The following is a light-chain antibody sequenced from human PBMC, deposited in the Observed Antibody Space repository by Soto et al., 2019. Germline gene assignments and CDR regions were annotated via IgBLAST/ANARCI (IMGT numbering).Light chain of an antibody. CDR3: QHYVTWPLT. CDR2: DTS. CDR1: QSVSSN. V-gene: IGKV3-15*01. Sequence: IEMTQSPAPLPFSSGERNALSCPASQSVSSNYLAWYQQKPGQTPRLLIYDTSIRATGVPARFSGSRSGAEFTLTISSLQSEDFAVYYCQHYVTWPLTFGGGTKVDIK. J-gene: IGKJ4*01.